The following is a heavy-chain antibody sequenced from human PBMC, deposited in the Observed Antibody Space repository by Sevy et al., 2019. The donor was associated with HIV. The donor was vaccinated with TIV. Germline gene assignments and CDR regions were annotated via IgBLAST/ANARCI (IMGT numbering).Heavy chain of an antibody. D-gene: IGHD4-17*01. CDR1: GFTFSSYE. V-gene: IGHV3-48*03. CDR2: ISNSGTTI. J-gene: IGHJ4*02. CDR3: ARDLPPSATTVAHFDC. Sequence: GGSLRLSCAASGFTFSSYEMNWVRQAPGKGLEWVSYISNSGTTISYSDSVKGRFTISRNNARNSLYLQMNSLGAEDRAVYYCARDLPPSATTVAHFDCWGQGTLVTVSS.